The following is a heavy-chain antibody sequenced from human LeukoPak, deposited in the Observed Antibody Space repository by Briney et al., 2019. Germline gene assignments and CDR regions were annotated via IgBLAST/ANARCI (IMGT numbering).Heavy chain of an antibody. CDR3: VRNGGSFDY. J-gene: IGHJ4*02. D-gene: IGHD3-10*01. CDR2: IKQDGSEK. CDR1: GFTFTNHW. V-gene: IGHV3-7*01. Sequence: GGSLRLSCAASGFTFTNHWMSWVRQAPGKGLEWVANIKQDGSEKYYVDSAKGRFTISRDNAKNSLNLQMNSLRAEDTAVYYCVRNGGSFDYWGQGTLVNVSS.